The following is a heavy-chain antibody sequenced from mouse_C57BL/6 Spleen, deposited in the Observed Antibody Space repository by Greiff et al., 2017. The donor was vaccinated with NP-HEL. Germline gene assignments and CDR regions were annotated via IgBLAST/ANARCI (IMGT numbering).Heavy chain of an antibody. J-gene: IGHJ2*01. V-gene: IGHV1-82*01. Sequence: QVQLKESGPELVKPGASVKISCKASGYAFSSSWMNWVKQRPGQGLEWIGRIYPGDGDTNYNGKFKGKATLTADKSSSTAYMKLSSLTSEDSAVYFCARDYDYDGFDYWGQGTTLTVSS. CDR3: ARDYDYDGFDY. D-gene: IGHD2-4*01. CDR2: IYPGDGDT. CDR1: GYAFSSSW.